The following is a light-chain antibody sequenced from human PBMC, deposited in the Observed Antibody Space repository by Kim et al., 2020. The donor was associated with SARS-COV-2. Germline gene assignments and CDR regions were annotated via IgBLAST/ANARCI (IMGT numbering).Light chain of an antibody. CDR2: AAS. CDR1: QSSNNC. CDR3: QQSSNFPRT. V-gene: IGKV1-39*01. J-gene: IGKJ4*02. Sequence: ASIRDRVTITCRASQSSNNCLIWYQQKPGKAPKHLIYAASSMQGGGAARCSSSTSGTEFTLTISSLQPEDFATYYCQQSSNFPRTFGGGTKVDIK.